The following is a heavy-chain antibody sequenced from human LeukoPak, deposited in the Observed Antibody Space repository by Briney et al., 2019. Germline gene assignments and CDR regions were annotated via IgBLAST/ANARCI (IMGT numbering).Heavy chain of an antibody. CDR1: GFTVSSNY. CDR2: IYSGGST. CDR3: ARVCSGGSCRDY. D-gene: IGHD2-15*01. Sequence: PGGSLSLSCAASGFTVSSNYMSWVRQAPGRGLEWVSVIYSGGSTYYADSVKGRFTISRDNSKNTLYLQMNSLRAEDTAVYYCARVCSGGSCRDYWGQGTLVTVSS. J-gene: IGHJ4*02. V-gene: IGHV3-66*01.